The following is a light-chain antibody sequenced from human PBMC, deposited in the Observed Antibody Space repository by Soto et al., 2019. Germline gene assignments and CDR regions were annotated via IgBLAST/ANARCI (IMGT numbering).Light chain of an antibody. Sequence: VRRKSPATQSLARGERATLASRASQSVNSLLAWYQQKPGQAPRLLIYGASSRATGIPDRFSGSGCGTDFTLTISRLEPEDFAVYYCQHRADSPCTFGQGTKVDIK. V-gene: IGKV3D-20*02. CDR3: QHRADSPCT. CDR2: GAS. J-gene: IGKJ1*01. CDR1: QSVNSL.